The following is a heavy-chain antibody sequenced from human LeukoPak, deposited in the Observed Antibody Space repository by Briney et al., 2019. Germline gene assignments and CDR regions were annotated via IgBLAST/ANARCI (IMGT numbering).Heavy chain of an antibody. Sequence: ASVKVSCKASGYTFTSYGISWVRQAPGQGLEWMGWISAYNGNTNYAQKLQGRVTMTTDTSTSIAYMELRSLRSDDTAVYYCARVWYYDSPPSYWGQGTLVTVSS. CDR1: GYTFTSYG. CDR2: ISAYNGNT. V-gene: IGHV1-18*01. CDR3: ARVWYYDSPPSY. J-gene: IGHJ4*02. D-gene: IGHD3-22*01.